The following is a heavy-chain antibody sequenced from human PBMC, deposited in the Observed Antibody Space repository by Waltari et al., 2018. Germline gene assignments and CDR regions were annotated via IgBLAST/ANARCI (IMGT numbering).Heavy chain of an antibody. CDR1: GFAFSTAW. CDR2: IKSDGSVK. J-gene: IGHJ3*02. CDR3: TRDSSPGSQTSGWFDAFDI. Sequence: EVQLVVSGGGLVQPGGSLRLCCAASGFAFSTAWLTWVCQAPGKGLEWVANIKSDGSVKHYVDSVKGRFTISRDNARNSLYLQMNSLRAEDTAVYYCTRDSSPGSQTSGWFDAFDIWGQGARVTVSA. D-gene: IGHD6-19*01. V-gene: IGHV3-7*01.